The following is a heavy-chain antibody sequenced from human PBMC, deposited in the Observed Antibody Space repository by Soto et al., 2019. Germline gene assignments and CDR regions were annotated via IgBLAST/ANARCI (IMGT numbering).Heavy chain of an antibody. D-gene: IGHD6-6*01. Sequence: QVQLVESGGGVVQPGRSLRLSCAASGFTFSSYGMHWVRQAPGKGLEWVAVISYDGSNKYYADSVKGRLTISRDNSKNTLYLQMNSLRAEDTAVYYCAKSPLGSSSVSFDYWGQGTLVTVSS. CDR2: ISYDGSNK. CDR3: AKSPLGSSSVSFDY. V-gene: IGHV3-30*18. J-gene: IGHJ4*02. CDR1: GFTFSSYG.